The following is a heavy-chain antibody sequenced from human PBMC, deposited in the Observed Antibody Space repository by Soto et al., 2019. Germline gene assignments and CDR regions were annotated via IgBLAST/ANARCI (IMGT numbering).Heavy chain of an antibody. V-gene: IGHV4-39*01. J-gene: IGHJ4*02. CDR2: IYYSGST. D-gene: IGHD2-15*01. Sequence: SETLFLTCTVSGGSISSSSYYWGWIRQPPGKGLEWIGSIYYSGSTYYNPSLRSRVTTSVDTTKNQFSLKLRSVTAADTAVYYCASHCSGGSCYPFDYWGQGTLVTVSS. CDR1: GGSISSSSYY. CDR3: ASHCSGGSCYPFDY.